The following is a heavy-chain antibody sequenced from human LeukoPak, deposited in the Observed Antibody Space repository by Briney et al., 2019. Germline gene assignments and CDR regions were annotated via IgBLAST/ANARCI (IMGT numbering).Heavy chain of an antibody. CDR1: GYSISSGYY. V-gene: IGHV4-38-2*02. Sequence: SETLSLTCTVSGYSISSGYYWGWIRQPPGKGLEWIGSIYHSGSTYNNPSLKSRVTISVDTSKNQFSLKLSSVTAADAAVYYCARRGYSYGIDYWGQGTLVTVSS. J-gene: IGHJ4*02. D-gene: IGHD5-18*01. CDR3: ARRGYSYGIDY. CDR2: IYHSGST.